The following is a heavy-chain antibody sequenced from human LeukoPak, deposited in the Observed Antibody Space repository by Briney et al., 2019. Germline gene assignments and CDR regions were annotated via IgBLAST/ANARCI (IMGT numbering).Heavy chain of an antibody. D-gene: IGHD3-10*01. CDR3: AREYRYYYGSGSSPTYYFDY. V-gene: IGHV3-33*01. CDR1: GFSFSNYG. J-gene: IGHJ4*02. Sequence: PGGSLRLSCAASGFSFSNYGMHWVRQAPGKGLEWVAVIWYDGVNKYYADSVKGRFTISRDNSKNTLYLQMNSLRAEDTAVYYCAREYRYYYGSGSSPTYYFDYWGQGTLVTVSS. CDR2: IWYDGVNK.